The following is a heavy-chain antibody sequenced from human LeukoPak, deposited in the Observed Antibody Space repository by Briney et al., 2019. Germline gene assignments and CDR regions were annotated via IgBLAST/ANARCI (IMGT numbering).Heavy chain of an antibody. CDR1: GYTFTGYY. J-gene: IGHJ4*02. V-gene: IGHV1-2*06. CDR2: INPSGGGT. Sequence: ASVKVSCKASGYTFTGYYMHWVRQAPGQGLEWMGRINPSGGGTNYAQKFQGRCTMTRDTAIRTAYMELSRLRSDDTAVYSCARPTENWNDVGSFDYWGQGTLVTVSS. D-gene: IGHD1-1*01. CDR3: ARPTENWNDVGSFDY.